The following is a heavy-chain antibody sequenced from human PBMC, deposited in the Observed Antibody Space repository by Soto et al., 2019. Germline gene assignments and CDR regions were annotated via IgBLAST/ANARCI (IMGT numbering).Heavy chain of an antibody. CDR2: ISTNGGST. CDR3: VKGEYYYDSSGYYPFDY. Sequence: GGSLILSWSPSGFTFSIGSMNSVRQAIGQGLEYVSSISTNGGSTDYADSVKGRFTISRDNSKNTVYLQMSSLRVEDTAVYYCVKGEYYYDSSGYYPFDYWGQGT. V-gene: IGHV3-64D*06. J-gene: IGHJ4*02. D-gene: IGHD3-22*01. CDR1: GFTFSIGS.